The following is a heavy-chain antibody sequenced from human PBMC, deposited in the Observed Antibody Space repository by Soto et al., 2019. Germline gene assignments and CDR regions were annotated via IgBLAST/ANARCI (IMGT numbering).Heavy chain of an antibody. V-gene: IGHV4-31*02. CDR2: IFYSGSF. D-gene: IGHD5-12*01. CDR1: GGSISSDSSY. J-gene: IGHJ4*02. Sequence: SETLSLTCTVSGGSISSDSSYWSWIRQRPGMGLEWIGYIFYSGSFYYTPSLRGRVTILADTSKNHFTLRLSSVTAADTAVYYCARLARNIVATEFDYWGQGTLVTVSS. CDR3: ARLARNIVATEFDY.